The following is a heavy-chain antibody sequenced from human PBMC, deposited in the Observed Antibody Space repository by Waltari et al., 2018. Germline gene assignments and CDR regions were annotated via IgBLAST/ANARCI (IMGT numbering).Heavy chain of an antibody. J-gene: IGHJ4*02. CDR2: IKQDGSEK. V-gene: IGHV3-7*01. CDR3: ARDLYDARPYYDFWSGYSRSGFGLLDY. D-gene: IGHD3-3*01. CDR1: GFTFSSYW. Sequence: EVQLVESGGGLVQPGGSLRLSCAASGFTFSSYWMSWVRQAPGKGLEWVANIKQDGSEKYYVDSVKGRFTISRDNAKNSLYLQMNSLRAEDTAVYYCARDLYDARPYYDFWSGYSRSGFGLLDYWGQGTLVTVSS.